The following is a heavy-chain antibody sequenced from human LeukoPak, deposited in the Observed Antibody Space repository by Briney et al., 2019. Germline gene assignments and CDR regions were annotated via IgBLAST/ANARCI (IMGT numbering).Heavy chain of an antibody. CDR3: ARAKGNSWYPYYFDY. CDR1: GGSLSSGRYY. V-gene: IGHV4-61*01. J-gene: IGHJ4*02. CDR2: IYYSGST. D-gene: IGHD6-13*01. Sequence: SETLSLTCTVSGGSLSSGRYYWSWIRQPPGKGLEWIGYIYYSGSTNYNPSLKSRVTISVDTSKNQFSLQLSSVTAADTAVYYCARAKGNSWYPYYFDYWGQGTLVTVSS.